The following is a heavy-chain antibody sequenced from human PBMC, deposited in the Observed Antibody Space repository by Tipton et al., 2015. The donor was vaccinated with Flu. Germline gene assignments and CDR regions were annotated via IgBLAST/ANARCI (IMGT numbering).Heavy chain of an antibody. CDR2: ISGRSNGT. CDR1: GFTFNNYA. J-gene: IGHJ3*02. D-gene: IGHD3-16*01. CDR3: TKALITRAPGNVFEI. Sequence: GSLRLSCAASGFTFNNYAMNWVRQAPGKGLEWVSAISGRSNGTYYADSVRGRFTISRDNSRNTLYLQMDSLRAEDTALYYCTKALITRAPGNVFEIWGQGTMVTVSS. V-gene: IGHV3-23*01.